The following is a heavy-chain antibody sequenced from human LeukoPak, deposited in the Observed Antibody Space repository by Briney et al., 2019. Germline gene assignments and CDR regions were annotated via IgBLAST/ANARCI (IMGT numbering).Heavy chain of an antibody. CDR3: ARDRLVLLWFGELLPQSSDAFDI. CDR2: IYSRWNT. V-gene: IGHV4-4*07. Sequence: SSETLSLTCTVSGGSISIYYGIWIRQPAGKGLEGIGRIYSRWNTNYNPSLKSRVTMSVDTSKNQFSLKLSSVTAADTAVYYCARDRLVLLWFGELLPQSSDAFDIWGQGTMVTVSS. D-gene: IGHD3-10*01. J-gene: IGHJ3*02. CDR1: GGSISIYY.